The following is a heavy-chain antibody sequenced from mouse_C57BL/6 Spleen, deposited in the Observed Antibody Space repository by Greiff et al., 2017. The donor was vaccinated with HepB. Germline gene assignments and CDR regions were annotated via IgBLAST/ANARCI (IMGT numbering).Heavy chain of an antibody. Sequence: VKLMESGGDLVKPGGSLKLSCAASGFTFSSYGMSWVRQTPDKRLEWVATISSGGSYTYYPDSVKGRFTISRDNAKNTLYLHMSSLKSEDTAMYYCARQDDGFAYWGQGTLVTVSA. J-gene: IGHJ3*01. CDR1: GFTFSSYG. CDR2: ISSGGSYT. D-gene: IGHD2-12*01. V-gene: IGHV5-6*01. CDR3: ARQDDGFAY.